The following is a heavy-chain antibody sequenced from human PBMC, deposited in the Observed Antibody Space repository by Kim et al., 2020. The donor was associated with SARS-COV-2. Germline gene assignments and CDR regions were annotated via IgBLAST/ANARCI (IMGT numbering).Heavy chain of an antibody. D-gene: IGHD4-17*01. Sequence: NPSLKSRVTISVDTSKNQFSLKLSSVTAADTAVYYCARVGDYGDYEWFDPWGQGTLVTVSS. CDR3: ARVGDYGDYEWFDP. V-gene: IGHV4-59*01. J-gene: IGHJ5*02.